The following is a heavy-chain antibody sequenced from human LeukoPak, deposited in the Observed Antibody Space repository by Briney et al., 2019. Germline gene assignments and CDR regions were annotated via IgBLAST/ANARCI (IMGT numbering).Heavy chain of an antibody. D-gene: IGHD2-15*01. V-gene: IGHV3-7*01. CDR1: GFTFSNYW. Sequence: GRSLRLSCVVSGFTFSNYWMSWVRQAPGKGLEWLINLRPDGGEKYFVDSVKGRFSISRDNAMNSLYLQMNNLRAEDTAVYYCARDLSGPSFYWGQGTLVTVSS. CDR3: ARDLSGPSFY. J-gene: IGHJ4*02. CDR2: LRPDGGEK.